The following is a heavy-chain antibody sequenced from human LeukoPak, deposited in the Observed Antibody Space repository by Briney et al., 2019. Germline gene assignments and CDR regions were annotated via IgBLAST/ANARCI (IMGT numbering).Heavy chain of an antibody. CDR1: GGSISSYY. V-gene: IGHV4-4*07. D-gene: IGHD2-15*01. CDR2: IYTSGST. Sequence: SETLSLTCTVSGGSISSYYWSWIRQPAGKGLEWIGRIYTSGSTNYNPSLKSRATMSVDTSKNQFSLKLSSVTAADTAVYYCARGGHLGYCSGGSCYSSYYYMDVWGKGTTVTVSS. CDR3: ARGGHLGYCSGGSCYSSYYYMDV. J-gene: IGHJ6*03.